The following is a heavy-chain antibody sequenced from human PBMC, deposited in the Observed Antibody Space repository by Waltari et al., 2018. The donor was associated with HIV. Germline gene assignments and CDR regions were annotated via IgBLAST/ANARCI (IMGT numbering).Heavy chain of an antibody. CDR3: ARGIAVAGRYYFYGMDV. CDR1: AFTFSNSP. Sequence: EVQLVESGGGLVQPGGSLRLSCAASAFTFSNSPFRWVSQAPGKGLEWVAYINQAGSRKYYVDSVKGRFTISRDNAKNSLYLQMNSLRAEDTAVYYCARGIAVAGRYYFYGMDVWGQGTTVTVSS. V-gene: IGHV3-7*01. D-gene: IGHD6-19*01. CDR2: INQAGSRK. J-gene: IGHJ6*02.